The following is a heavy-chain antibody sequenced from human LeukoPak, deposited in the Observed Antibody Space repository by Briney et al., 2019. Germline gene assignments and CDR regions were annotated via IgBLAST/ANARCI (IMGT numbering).Heavy chain of an antibody. J-gene: IGHJ4*02. Sequence: SETLSLTCTVSGGSISSYYWSWIRQPPGKGLEWIGYICYSGSTNYNPSLKTRVTISVDTSKNQFSLKLSSVTAADTAVYYCARGSGGYDDFDYWGQGTLVTVSS. CDR3: ARGSGGYDDFDY. D-gene: IGHD5-12*01. CDR1: GGSISSYY. CDR2: ICYSGST. V-gene: IGHV4-59*01.